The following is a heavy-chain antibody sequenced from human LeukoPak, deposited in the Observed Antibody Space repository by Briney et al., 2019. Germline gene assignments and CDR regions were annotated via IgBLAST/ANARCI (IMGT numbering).Heavy chain of an antibody. J-gene: IGHJ5*02. D-gene: IGHD3-10*01. V-gene: IGHV2-5*02. CDR2: IYWDDDK. Sequence: SGPTLMNPTQTLTLTCTFAGLSLSTSGVGVGWIRQPPGKALEWLALIYWDDDKRYSPSLTRRLTITKDTSKHQVVLTMPHMDPVDTATYYCAHRYGSGSYYNEAGSFDPWGQGTLVTVSS. CDR3: AHRYGSGSYYNEAGSFDP. CDR1: GLSLSTSGVG.